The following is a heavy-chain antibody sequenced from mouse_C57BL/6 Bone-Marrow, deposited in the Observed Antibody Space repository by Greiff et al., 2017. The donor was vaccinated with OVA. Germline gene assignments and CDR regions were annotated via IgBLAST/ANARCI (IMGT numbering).Heavy chain of an antibody. CDR3: ARNLRAWFAY. V-gene: IGHV1-69*01. Sequence: QVQLQQPGAELVMPGASVKLSCKASGYTFTSYWMHWVKQRPGQGLEWIGEIDPSDSYTNYNQKFKGKSTLTVDKSSSTAYMQLSSLTSEDSAVYYCARNLRAWFAYRGQGTLVTVSA. CDR2: IDPSDSYT. J-gene: IGHJ3*01. CDR1: GYTFTSYW.